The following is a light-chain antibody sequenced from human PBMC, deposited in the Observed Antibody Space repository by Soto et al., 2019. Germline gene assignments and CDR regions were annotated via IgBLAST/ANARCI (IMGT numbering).Light chain of an antibody. CDR1: QSVSTS. V-gene: IGKV3-15*01. CDR3: QQYIHGYS. Sequence: EVVMTQSPATLSVFPGERVTLSCRASQSVSTSIAWYQQKPDQAPRLLIYSASTRATGIPARFSGSGSGTEFALTISSLQSEDFAVYYCQQYIHGYSFGQGTELEIK. CDR2: SAS. J-gene: IGKJ2*01.